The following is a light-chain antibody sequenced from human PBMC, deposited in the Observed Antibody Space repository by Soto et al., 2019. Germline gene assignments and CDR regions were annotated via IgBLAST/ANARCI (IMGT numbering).Light chain of an antibody. Sequence: EIVMTQSPVALSVSPGERATLSCRASQAIRSDLAWYQQKPGQAPRLLISDVSTRATGTPARFNGSGSGTEFTLAISSLQFEDFAVYYCHQYNTWPLTFGGGTKVDIK. J-gene: IGKJ4*01. V-gene: IGKV3-15*01. CDR1: QAIRSD. CDR2: DVS. CDR3: HQYNTWPLT.